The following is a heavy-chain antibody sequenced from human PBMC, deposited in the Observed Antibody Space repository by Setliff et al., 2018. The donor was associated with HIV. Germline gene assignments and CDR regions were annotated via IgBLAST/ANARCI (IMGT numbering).Heavy chain of an antibody. D-gene: IGHD1-7*01. CDR2: VSDGGT. Sequence: SETLSLTCTVIGASGSMPGWWGWVRQSQGKRLEWIGEVSDGGTKYNPSLQGRATTSVDRSENQFSLELRSVTAADTAVYYCVKEGRTSTVFDYWGQGVMVTVSS. J-gene: IGHJ4*02. CDR3: VKEGRTSTVFDY. CDR1: GASGSMPGW. V-gene: IGHV4-4*02.